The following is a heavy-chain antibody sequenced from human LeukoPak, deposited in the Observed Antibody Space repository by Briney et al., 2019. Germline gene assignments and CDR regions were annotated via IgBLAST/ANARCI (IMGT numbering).Heavy chain of an antibody. CDR2: ISYDGSNK. J-gene: IGHJ3*02. Sequence: GGSLRLSCAASGFTFSSYAMRWVRQAPGKGLEWVAVISYDGSNKYYADSVKGRFTISRDNSKNTLYLQMNSLRAEDTAVYYCARVRVPASELFFGVAYDAFDIWGQGTMVTVSS. CDR1: GFTFSSYA. CDR3: ARVRVPASELFFGVAYDAFDI. D-gene: IGHD3-3*01. V-gene: IGHV3-30-3*01.